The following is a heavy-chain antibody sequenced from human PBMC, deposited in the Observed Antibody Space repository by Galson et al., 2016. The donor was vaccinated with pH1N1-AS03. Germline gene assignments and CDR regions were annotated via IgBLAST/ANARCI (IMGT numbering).Heavy chain of an antibody. CDR2: TYYRSKWYN. Sequence: CAISGDSVSSNTAAWNCIRQSPSRGLEWLGRTYYRSKWYNDYAVFVTSRITINPDTSKNQFSLQLNSVTPEDTAVYYCARDHLGAGPAFDYWGQGTLVTVSS. CDR1: GDSVSSNTAA. D-gene: IGHD1-26*01. J-gene: IGHJ4*02. V-gene: IGHV6-1*01. CDR3: ARDHLGAGPAFDY.